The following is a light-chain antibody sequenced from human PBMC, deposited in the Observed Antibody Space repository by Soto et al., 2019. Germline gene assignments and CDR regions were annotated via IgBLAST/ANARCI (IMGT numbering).Light chain of an antibody. CDR3: NSYTSSSTRV. CDR2: EVS. J-gene: IGLJ1*01. Sequence: QSALTQPASVSGSPGQSITISCTGTSSDVGAYDYVSWYQQHPDKAPKLMIYEVSNRPSGVSNRFSGSKSVNTATLTISGLQADDEADYYCNSYTSSSTRVFGTGTKLTVL. CDR1: SSDVGAYDY. V-gene: IGLV2-14*03.